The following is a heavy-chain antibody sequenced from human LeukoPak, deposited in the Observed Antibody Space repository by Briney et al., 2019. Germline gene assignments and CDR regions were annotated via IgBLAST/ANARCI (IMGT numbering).Heavy chain of an antibody. CDR2: INSDGSST. Sequence: GGSLRLSCAASGFTFSSYWMHWVRQAPGKGLVWVSRINSDGSSTSYADSVKGRFTISRDNAKNTLYLQMNSLRAEDTAVYYCARDRDYYGSGSSFDPWGQGTLVTVSS. J-gene: IGHJ5*02. D-gene: IGHD3-10*01. CDR3: ARDRDYYGSGSSFDP. V-gene: IGHV3-74*01. CDR1: GFTFSSYW.